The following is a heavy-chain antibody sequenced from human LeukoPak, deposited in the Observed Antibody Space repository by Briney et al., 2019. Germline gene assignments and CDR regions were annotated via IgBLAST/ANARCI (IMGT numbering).Heavy chain of an antibody. CDR3: VRIWFGELSSWFDP. V-gene: IGHV4-59*08. J-gene: IGHJ5*02. CDR2: VHYSGST. D-gene: IGHD3-10*01. CDR1: GDSINTYY. Sequence: SETLSLTCNVSGDSINTYYWSWIRQPPGRGLEWIGYVHYSGSTNYNPSLKSRFTISVDTSKIQFSLKLSCVTAADTAVYYCVRIWFGELSSWFDPWGQGTLVTVSS.